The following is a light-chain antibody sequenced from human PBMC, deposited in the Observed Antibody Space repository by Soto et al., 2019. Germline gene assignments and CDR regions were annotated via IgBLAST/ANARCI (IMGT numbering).Light chain of an antibody. V-gene: IGLV2-14*03. J-gene: IGLJ2*01. CDR3: SSYTSITTLEV. Sequence: QSVLTQSASVSGSPGQSITISCTGASSDVGGYHYVSWYQHHPGKAPKLLIYNVSNRPSGVSNRFSGSKSGNTASLTISGLQAEDEADYYCSSYTSITTLEVFGGGTKLTVL. CDR2: NVS. CDR1: SSDVGGYHY.